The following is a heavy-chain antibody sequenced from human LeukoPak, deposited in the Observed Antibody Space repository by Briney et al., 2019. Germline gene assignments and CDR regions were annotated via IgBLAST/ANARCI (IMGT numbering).Heavy chain of an antibody. D-gene: IGHD6-19*01. V-gene: IGHV4-39*02. CDR1: GASISSSSYC. CDR2: IYYSGST. Sequence: SETLSLTCAVSGASISSSSYCWGWIRQPPGKGLEWIGSIYYSGSTYYNPSLKSRVTISVETSNNHFSLRLSSVTAGDTAMYYCARRAVAGREYYFDYWGRGTLVTVSS. J-gene: IGHJ4*02. CDR3: ARRAVAGREYYFDY.